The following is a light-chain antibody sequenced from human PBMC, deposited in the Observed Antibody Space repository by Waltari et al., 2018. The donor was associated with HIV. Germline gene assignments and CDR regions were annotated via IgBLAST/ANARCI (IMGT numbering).Light chain of an antibody. CDR2: FNS. J-gene: IGLJ3*02. V-gene: IGLV3-21*04. Sequence: SFVLTQPPSVSVAAGTTGTISCGGWNIGRQSVHWSKPCPGQAPVLVVRFNSVRPSGIPDRFSASNSGHTATLTITIVEAGDEADYYCQVWDSSNDHVVFGGGTELTVL. CDR3: QVWDSSNDHVV. CDR1: NIGRQS.